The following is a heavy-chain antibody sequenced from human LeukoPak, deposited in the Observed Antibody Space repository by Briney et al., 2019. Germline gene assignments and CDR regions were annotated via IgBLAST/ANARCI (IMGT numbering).Heavy chain of an antibody. D-gene: IGHD2-21*01. J-gene: IGHJ3*02. CDR2: ISGSGGST. Sequence: GGSLRLSCAASGFTFSSYAMSWVRQAPGKGLEWVSAISGSGGSTYYADSVKGRFTISRDNSKNTLYLQMNSLRAEDTAVYYCAKGLHPAPSIFDAFDIWGQGTMVTVSS. V-gene: IGHV3-23*01. CDR1: GFTFSSYA. CDR3: AKGLHPAPSIFDAFDI.